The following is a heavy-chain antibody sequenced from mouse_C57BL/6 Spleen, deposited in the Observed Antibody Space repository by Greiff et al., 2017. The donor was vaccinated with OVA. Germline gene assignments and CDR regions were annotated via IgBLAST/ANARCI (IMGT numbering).Heavy chain of an antibody. CDR3: ARGGTDY. D-gene: IGHD3-3*01. CDR1: GYTFTSYW. Sequence: QVQLQQPGAELVRPGSSVKLSCKASGYTFTSYWMHWVKQRPIQGLEWIGNIDPSDSDTHYNQKFKDKATLTVDKSSSTAYMQLSSLTSEDSAVYYCARGGTDYWGQGTTLTVSS. J-gene: IGHJ2*01. CDR2: IDPSDSDT. V-gene: IGHV1-52*01.